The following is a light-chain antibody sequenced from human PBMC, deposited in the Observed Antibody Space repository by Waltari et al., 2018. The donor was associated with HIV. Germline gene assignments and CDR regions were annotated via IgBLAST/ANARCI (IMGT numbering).Light chain of an antibody. V-gene: IGKV4-1*01. Sequence: QSPDSLAVSLGGRATINCKSSQKILFSSTNKNYLSWFQQRPGQPPRLLIYWASTRESGVPERFTGSGSGTNFTLTISRLQADDVAVYFCQQYYSTPRTFGQGTKVELK. J-gene: IGKJ1*01. CDR3: QQYYSTPRT. CDR2: WAS. CDR1: QKILFSSTNKNY.